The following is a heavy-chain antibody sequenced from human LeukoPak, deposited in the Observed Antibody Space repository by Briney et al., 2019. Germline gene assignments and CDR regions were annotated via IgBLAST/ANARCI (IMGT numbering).Heavy chain of an antibody. Sequence: SETLSLTRTVSGGSMSSYYWTWIRQPPGKGLEWIGYVYSSGSTNYNPSLKSRVTISVDTSKNQFSLKLSSVTAADTAVYYCAGRHTGTFEYWGQGALVTVSS. V-gene: IGHV4-59*01. CDR2: VYSSGST. J-gene: IGHJ4*02. D-gene: IGHD5-18*01. CDR1: GGSMSSYY. CDR3: AGRHTGTFEY.